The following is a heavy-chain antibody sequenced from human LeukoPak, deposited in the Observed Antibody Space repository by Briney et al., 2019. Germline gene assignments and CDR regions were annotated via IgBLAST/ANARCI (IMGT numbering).Heavy chain of an antibody. J-gene: IGHJ6*03. D-gene: IGHD6-13*01. CDR3: AKNAAAGYYSYCMDV. CDR2: ISGSGGTT. V-gene: IGHV3-23*01. CDR1: GFTFSSYA. Sequence: GGSLRLSCAASGFTFSSYAMSWVRQAPGTGLEWVALISGSGGTTYYADSVKGRFTISRDNSKNALYLQVNSLRADDTAVYYCAKNAAAGYYSYCMDVWGKGTTVTVSS.